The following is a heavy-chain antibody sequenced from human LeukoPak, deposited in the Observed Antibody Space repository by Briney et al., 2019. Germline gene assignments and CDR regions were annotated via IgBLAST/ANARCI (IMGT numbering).Heavy chain of an antibody. V-gene: IGHV3-30*14. CDR1: GFTFSSYS. CDR3: ARDRYDILTGYSGAFDY. Sequence: GGSLRLSCAASGFTFSSYSMHWVRQAPGKGLEWVAVISYDGSNEYYADSVKGRFTISRDNSKNTLYLQMNSLRAEDTAVYYCARDRYDILTGYSGAFDYWGQGTLVTVSS. J-gene: IGHJ4*02. D-gene: IGHD3-9*01. CDR2: ISYDGSNE.